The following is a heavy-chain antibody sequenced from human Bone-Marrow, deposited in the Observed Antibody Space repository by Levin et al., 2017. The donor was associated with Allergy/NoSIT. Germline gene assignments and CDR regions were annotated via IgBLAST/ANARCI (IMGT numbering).Heavy chain of an antibody. CDR1: GFSLSTSGMC. CDR2: IDWDDDK. J-gene: IGHJ3*02. V-gene: IGHV2-70*11. CDR3: ARTAQDLRLAAFDM. D-gene: IGHD5-12*01. Sequence: QTLSLTCTFSGFSLSTSGMCVSWIRQPPGKALEWLARIDWDDDKYYSTSLKTRPTISKDTSKNQVVLTMTNMDPVDTATYYCARTAQDLRLAAFDMWGQGTMVTVSS.